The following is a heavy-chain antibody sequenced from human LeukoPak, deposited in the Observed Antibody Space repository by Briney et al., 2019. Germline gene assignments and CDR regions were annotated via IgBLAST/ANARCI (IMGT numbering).Heavy chain of an antibody. V-gene: IGHV3-48*04. D-gene: IGHD2-2*01. J-gene: IGHJ6*02. CDR1: GFTFSSYS. Sequence: PGGSLRLSCAASGFTFSSYSMNWVRQAPGKGLEWVSYISSSSSTIYYADSVKGRFTISRDNAKNSLYLQMNSLRAEDTAVYYCARDHCSSTSCPSYYYGMDVWGQGTTVTVSS. CDR2: ISSSSSTI. CDR3: ARDHCSSTSCPSYYYGMDV.